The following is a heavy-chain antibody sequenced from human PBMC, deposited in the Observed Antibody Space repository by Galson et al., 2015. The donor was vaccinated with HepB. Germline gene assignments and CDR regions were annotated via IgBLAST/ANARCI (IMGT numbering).Heavy chain of an antibody. CDR3: VRDKQAGRSLFDY. D-gene: IGHD1/OR15-1a*01. CDR1: GFRFNAYW. CDR2: IKQDGSEK. Sequence: SLRLSCAASGFRFNAYWMSWVRQAPGKGLEWMANIKQDGSEKFYMGSVEGRFTISRDNTRNSLYLQMNSLRAEDTAVYYCVRDKQAGRSLFDYWGRGAVVTVSS. V-gene: IGHV3-7*03. J-gene: IGHJ4*02.